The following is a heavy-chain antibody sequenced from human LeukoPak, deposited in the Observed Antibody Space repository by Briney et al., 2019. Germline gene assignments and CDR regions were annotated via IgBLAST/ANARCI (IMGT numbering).Heavy chain of an antibody. Sequence: ASVKVSCKASGYTFTSYDINWVRQATGQGLEWMGWISAYNGNTNYAQKLQGRVTMTTDTSTSTAYMELRSLRSDDTAVYYCARERVPAAEYYYMDVWGKGTTVTVSS. CDR1: GYTFTSYD. J-gene: IGHJ6*03. CDR2: ISAYNGNT. V-gene: IGHV1-18*01. D-gene: IGHD2-2*01. CDR3: ARERVPAAEYYYMDV.